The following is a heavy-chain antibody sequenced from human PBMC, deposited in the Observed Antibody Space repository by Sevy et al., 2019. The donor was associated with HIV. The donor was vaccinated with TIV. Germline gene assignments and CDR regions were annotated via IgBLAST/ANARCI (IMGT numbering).Heavy chain of an antibody. Sequence: GGSLRLSCAASGFTFSNYDMHWVRQAPGKGLEWVAVISHDGNYKNYADSVKVRFTISRDDFKNTLYLQMSSLRPEDTAVYFCARPFSCGGDCYYLDYWGQGALVTVSS. CDR1: GFTFSNYD. CDR3: ARPFSCGGDCYYLDY. V-gene: IGHV3-30-3*01. D-gene: IGHD2-21*02. J-gene: IGHJ4*02. CDR2: ISHDGNYK.